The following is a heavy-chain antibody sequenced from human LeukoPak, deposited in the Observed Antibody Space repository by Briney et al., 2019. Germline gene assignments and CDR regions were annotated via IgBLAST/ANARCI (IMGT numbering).Heavy chain of an antibody. V-gene: IGHV3-23*01. CDR1: GFTFSSYA. Sequence: GGSLRLSCAASGFTFSSYAMSWVRQTPGKGPEWVSGISGSGSSTYYADSVKGRFTISRDKSKNTLYLQMNSLRAEDTAIYYCAKDGSSNWYGWFDPWGQGTLVTVSS. CDR2: ISGSGSST. D-gene: IGHD6-13*01. CDR3: AKDGSSNWYGWFDP. J-gene: IGHJ5*02.